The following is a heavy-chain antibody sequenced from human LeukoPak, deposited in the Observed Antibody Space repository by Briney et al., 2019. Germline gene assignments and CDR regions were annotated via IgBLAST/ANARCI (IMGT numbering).Heavy chain of an antibody. CDR1: GYTFTSYD. Sequence: ASVKVSCKASGYTFTSYDINWVRQATGQGLEWMGWMNPNSGNTGYAQKFQGRVTMTRNTSIRTAYKELSSLRSEDTAVYYCARGLWGGYCSGGSCLGFDPWGQGTLVTVSS. D-gene: IGHD2-15*01. CDR2: MNPNSGNT. V-gene: IGHV1-8*01. J-gene: IGHJ5*02. CDR3: ARGLWGGYCSGGSCLGFDP.